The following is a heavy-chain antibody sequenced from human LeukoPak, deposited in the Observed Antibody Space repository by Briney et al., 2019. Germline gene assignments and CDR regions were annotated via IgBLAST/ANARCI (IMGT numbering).Heavy chain of an antibody. CDR3: ARDVHCSSTSCYPNYYYYYMDV. CDR2: IRHDESKT. V-gene: IGHV3-30*02. CDR1: GLIFSSYG. J-gene: IGHJ6*03. Sequence: PGGSLRLSCAASGLIFSSYGMHWVRQAPGEGLEWVAYIRHDESKTFYADSVKGRFTISRDNAKNSLYLQMNSLRAEDTAVYYCARDVHCSSTSCYPNYYYYYMDVWGKGTTVTVSS. D-gene: IGHD2-2*01.